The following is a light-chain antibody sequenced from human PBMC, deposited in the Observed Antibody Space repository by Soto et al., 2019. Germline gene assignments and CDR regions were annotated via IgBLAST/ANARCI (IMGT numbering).Light chain of an antibody. CDR1: QSVSSSY. Sequence: EIVLTQSPGTLSLSPGERATLSCRASQSVSSSYLAWYQQKPGQAPRLLIYGASSKATGIPDRFSGSGSGTSFTLTTSRLEAEDFSVDYCQQYGSSPPYTFGQGTKLEIK. J-gene: IGKJ2*01. V-gene: IGKV3-20*01. CDR2: GAS. CDR3: QQYGSSPPYT.